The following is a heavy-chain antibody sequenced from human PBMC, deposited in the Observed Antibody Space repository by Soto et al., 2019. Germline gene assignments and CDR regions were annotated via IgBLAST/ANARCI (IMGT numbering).Heavy chain of an antibody. J-gene: IGHJ6*03. D-gene: IGHD3-10*01. CDR3: ARVRRQMVRGVIGYYYYYYMDV. Sequence: PSETLSLTCAVYGGSFSGYYWSWIRQPPWKGLEWIGEINHSGSTNYNPSLKSRVTISVDTSKNQFSLKLSSVTAADTAVYYCARVRRQMVRGVIGYYYYYYMDVWGKGTTVTVSS. CDR2: INHSGST. V-gene: IGHV4-34*01. CDR1: GGSFSGYY.